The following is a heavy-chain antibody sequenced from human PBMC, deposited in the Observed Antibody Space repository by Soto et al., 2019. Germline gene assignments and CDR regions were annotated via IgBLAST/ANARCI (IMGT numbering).Heavy chain of an antibody. Sequence: QVQLVQSGAEVKKPGSSVKVSCKASGGSFGKSAINWVRQTPGQGLEWLGGFIPVYRTLNYAQKFQGRVTITADESTGTAYMTRSSLASDYTAVYYCATGVIWIGYFTVDSWGQGTRVTVSS. J-gene: IGHJ4*02. V-gene: IGHV1-69*01. D-gene: IGHD3-3*01. CDR1: GGSFGKSA. CDR2: FIPVYRTL. CDR3: ATGVIWIGYFTVDS.